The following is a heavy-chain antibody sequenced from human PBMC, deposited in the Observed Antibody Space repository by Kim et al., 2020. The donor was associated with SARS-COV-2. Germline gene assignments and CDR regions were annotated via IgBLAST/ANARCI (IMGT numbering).Heavy chain of an antibody. CDR3: GRESGLQLPDY. CDR2: T. J-gene: IGHJ4*02. Sequence: TYYDPSLRSRVTRSVDTSKNQFTLKLSAVTAADTAVYYCGRESGLQLPDYWGQGTLVTVSS. D-gene: IGHD5-12*01. V-gene: IGHV4-39*06.